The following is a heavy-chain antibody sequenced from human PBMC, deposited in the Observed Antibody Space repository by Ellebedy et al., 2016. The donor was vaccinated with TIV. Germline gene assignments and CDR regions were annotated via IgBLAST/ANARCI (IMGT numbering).Heavy chain of an antibody. CDR2: IYWNDET. J-gene: IGHJ3*02. CDR1: GISLSTTGVG. D-gene: IGHD3-10*01. Sequence: SGPTLVKPTQTLTLTCTLSGISLSTTGVGVCWIRQPPGKALEWLALIYWNDETCHRPSLKNRVNIIKDTSKNQVVLTMTNMEPADTATYYCAHYHYGSGSSDAFDIWGQGTMVTVSS. V-gene: IGHV2-5*01. CDR3: AHYHYGSGSSDAFDI.